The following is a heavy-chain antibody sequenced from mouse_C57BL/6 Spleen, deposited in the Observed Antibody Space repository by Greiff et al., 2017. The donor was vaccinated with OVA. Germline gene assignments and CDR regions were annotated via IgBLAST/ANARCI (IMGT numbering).Heavy chain of an antibody. CDR1: GYTFTSYW. Sequence: VKLQQPGAELVKPGASVKLSCKASGYTFTSYWMHWVKQRPGQGLEWIGEIYPRSGNTYYNEKFKGKATLTADKSSSTAYMELRSLTSEDSAVYFCARRGEFFAYWGQGTLVTVSA. CDR3: ARRGEFFAY. J-gene: IGHJ3*01. V-gene: IGHV1-64*01. CDR2: IYPRSGNT.